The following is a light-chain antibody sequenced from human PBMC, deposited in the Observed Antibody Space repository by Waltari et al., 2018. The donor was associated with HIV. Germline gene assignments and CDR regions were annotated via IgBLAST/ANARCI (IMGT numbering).Light chain of an antibody. J-gene: IGKJ1*01. V-gene: IGKV3-20*01. CDR1: QIVSSSS. Sequence: EIVLTQSPGTLSLSPGERATLSCRASQIVSSSSLAWYQQKPGQAPRLLIYGASSRATGIPDRFSGSGSGTDFTLTISRLEPEDCAVYYCQQYGSSPVFGQGTKVEIK. CDR2: GAS. CDR3: QQYGSSPV.